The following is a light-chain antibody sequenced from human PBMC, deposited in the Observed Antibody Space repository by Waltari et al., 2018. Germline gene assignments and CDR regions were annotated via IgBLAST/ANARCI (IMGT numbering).Light chain of an antibody. CDR1: QSVTSSF. CDR2: GSS. J-gene: IGKJ1*01. V-gene: IGKV3-20*01. CDR3: QQYGSSPRT. Sequence: EIVLTQSPATLSLFPGERATLSCRASQSVTSSFLAWYQQKPGQPPRRLIYGSSSRATGIPDRFSGSGSGTDFTLSISSLEPEDFAVYYCQQYGSSPRTFGQGTKVEIK.